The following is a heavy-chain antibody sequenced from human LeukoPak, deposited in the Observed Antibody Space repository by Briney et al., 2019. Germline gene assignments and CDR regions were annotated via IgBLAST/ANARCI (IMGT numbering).Heavy chain of an antibody. J-gene: IGHJ5*02. CDR3: ARGDTYYDFWSGYYSHWFDP. V-gene: IGHV1-8*02. CDR2: MNPNSGNT. Sequence: GASVKVSCKASGGTFSSYAINWVRQATGQGLEWMGWMNPNSGNTGYAQKFQGRVTMTRNTSISTAYMELSSLRSEDTAVYYCARGDTYYDFWSGYYSHWFDPWGQGTLVTVSS. D-gene: IGHD3-3*01. CDR1: GGTFSSYA.